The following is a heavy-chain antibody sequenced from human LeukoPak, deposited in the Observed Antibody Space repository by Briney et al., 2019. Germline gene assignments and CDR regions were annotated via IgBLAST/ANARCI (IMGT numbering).Heavy chain of an antibody. CDR2: IYYSGST. Sequence: SETLSLTCTVSGGSISSSSYYWGWIRQPPGKGLEWIGSIYYSGSTYYNPSLKSRVTISVDTSKNQFSLKLSSVTAADTAVYYCARGPPTTYFDWEFDYWGRGTLVTVSS. CDR3: ARGPPTTYFDWEFDY. J-gene: IGHJ4*02. V-gene: IGHV4-39*07. CDR1: GGSISSSSYY. D-gene: IGHD3-9*01.